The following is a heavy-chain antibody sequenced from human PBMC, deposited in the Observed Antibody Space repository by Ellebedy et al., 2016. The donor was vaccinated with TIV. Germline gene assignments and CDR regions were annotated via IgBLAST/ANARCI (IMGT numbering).Heavy chain of an antibody. CDR3: ALVWEGAFDI. CDR1: GASISSRTYY. Sequence: MPSETLSLTCTVSGASISSRTYYWGWVRQPPGKGLEWIGRMFSIGSTYYNPSLKSRLTISGDTSKNQFSLNLSSVTAADTAVYYCALVWEGAFDIWGQGTMVTISS. D-gene: IGHD1-26*01. CDR2: MFSIGST. V-gene: IGHV4-39*07. J-gene: IGHJ3*02.